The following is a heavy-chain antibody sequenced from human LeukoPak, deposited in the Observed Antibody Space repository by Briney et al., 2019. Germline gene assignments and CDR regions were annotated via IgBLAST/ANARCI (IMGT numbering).Heavy chain of an antibody. CDR3: ARVLPRGAGPGSDY. V-gene: IGHV7-4-1*02. CDR1: GYTFTSYA. D-gene: IGHD6-19*01. J-gene: IGHJ4*02. CDR2: INTNTGNP. Sequence: ASVKVSCKASGYTFTSYAMNWVRQAPGQGLEWMGWINTNTGNPTYAQGFTGRFVFSLDTSVSTAYLQVSSLKAEDTAVYYCARVLPRGAGPGSDYWGQGTLVTFSS.